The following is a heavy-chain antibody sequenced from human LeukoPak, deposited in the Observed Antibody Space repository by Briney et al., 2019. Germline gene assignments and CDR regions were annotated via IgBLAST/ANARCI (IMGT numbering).Heavy chain of an antibody. D-gene: IGHD3-3*01. CDR2: IYYSGST. V-gene: IGHV4-59*08. CDR1: GGSISSYY. J-gene: IGHJ5*02. CDR3: ARHLRSWSGYLDWFDP. Sequence: PSETLSLTCTVSGGSISSYYWSWIRQPPGKGLEWIGYIYYSGSTNYNPSLKSRVTISVDRSKNQFSLKLSSVTAADTAVYYCARHLRSWSGYLDWFDPWGQGTLVTVSS.